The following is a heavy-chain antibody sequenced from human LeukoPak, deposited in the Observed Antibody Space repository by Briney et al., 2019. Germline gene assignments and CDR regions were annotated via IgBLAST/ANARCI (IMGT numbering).Heavy chain of an antibody. V-gene: IGHV1-18*01. D-gene: IGHD4-17*01. CDR2: ISAYNANT. CDR1: RYWLTSYF. CDR3: ATMTTASDGKDV. J-gene: IGHJ6*02. Sequence: ASVKVSCKASRYWLTSYFISWVRQAPGQGLEWMGWISAYNANTNYAQKLQGRVTMTTTTSTSTAYMEPLRTRPDVTAGYYCATMTTASDGKDVWGQGTTVTVSS.